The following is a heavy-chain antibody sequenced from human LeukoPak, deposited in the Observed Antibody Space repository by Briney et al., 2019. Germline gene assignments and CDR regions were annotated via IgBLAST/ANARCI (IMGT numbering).Heavy chain of an antibody. CDR1: GFTFRNYA. J-gene: IGHJ5*02. CDR3: AKDGPRPERGVISPSNWFDP. Sequence: PGGSLRLSCAASGFTFRNYAMNWVRQAPGKGLEWVSSIAATSGSTFYANSVKGRFTISRDNSKNTLYLQMNSLRAEDTALYYCAKDGPRPERGVISPSNWFDPWGQGTLVTVSS. V-gene: IGHV3-23*01. D-gene: IGHD3-10*01. CDR2: IAATSGST.